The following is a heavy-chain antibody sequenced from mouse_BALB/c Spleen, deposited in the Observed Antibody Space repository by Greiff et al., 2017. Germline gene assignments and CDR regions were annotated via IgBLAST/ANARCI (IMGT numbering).Heavy chain of an antibody. J-gene: IGHJ4*01. CDR2: IDPYNGGT. D-gene: IGHD1-1*01. CDR3: ARRGILNYGSSYGGDYAMDY. Sequence: EVKLQESGPELVKPGASVKVSCKASGYSFTDYNMYWVKQSHGKSLEWIGYIDPYNGGTSYNQKFKGKATLTVDKSSSTAFMHLNSLTSEDSAVYYCARRGILNYGSSYGGDYAMDYWGQGTSVTVSS. CDR1: GYSFTDYN. V-gene: IGHV1S135*01.